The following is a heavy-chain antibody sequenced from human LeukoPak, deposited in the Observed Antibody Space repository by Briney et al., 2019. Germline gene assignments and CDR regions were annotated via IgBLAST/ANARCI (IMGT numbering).Heavy chain of an antibody. D-gene: IGHD1-26*01. J-gene: IGHJ4*02. CDR2: IKSKTDGGTT. CDR1: GFTFSNAW. CDR3: TREVSGSLYFDY. V-gene: IGHV3-15*01. Sequence: PGGSLRLSRAASGFTFSNAWMSWVRQAPGKGLEWVGRIKSKTDGGTTDYAAPVKGRFTISRDDSKNTLYLQMNSLKTEDTAVYYCTREVSGSLYFDYWGQGTLVTVSS.